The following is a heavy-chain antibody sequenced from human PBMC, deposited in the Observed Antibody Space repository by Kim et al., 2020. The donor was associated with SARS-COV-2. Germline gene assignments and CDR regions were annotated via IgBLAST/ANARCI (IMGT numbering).Heavy chain of an antibody. CDR2: IYYSGST. Sequence: SETLSLTCTVSGGSISSSSYYWGWIRQPPGKGLEWIGSIYYSGSTYYNPSLKSRVTISVDTSKNQFSLKLSSVTAADTAVYYCARHAWGELLTDWFDPWGQGTLVTVSS. CDR3: ARHAWGELLTDWFDP. CDR1: GGSISSSSYY. J-gene: IGHJ5*02. V-gene: IGHV4-39*01. D-gene: IGHD1-26*01.